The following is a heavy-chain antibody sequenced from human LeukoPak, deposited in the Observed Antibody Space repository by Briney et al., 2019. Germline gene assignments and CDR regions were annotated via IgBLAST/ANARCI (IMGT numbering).Heavy chain of an antibody. Sequence: GRSLRLSCAASGFTFSSYYMHWVRQAPGKGLEWVAVISCDGSNKYYADSEKRRFTISRDNSKNTLYLQMNSLRAEDAAVYYCAKGLLSYWGQGTLVTVSS. CDR3: AKGLLSY. CDR2: ISCDGSNK. V-gene: IGHV3-30*04. D-gene: IGHD2/OR15-2a*01. J-gene: IGHJ4*02. CDR1: GFTFSSYY.